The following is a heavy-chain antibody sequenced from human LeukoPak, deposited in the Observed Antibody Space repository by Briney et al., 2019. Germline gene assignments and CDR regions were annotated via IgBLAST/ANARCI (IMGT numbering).Heavy chain of an antibody. Sequence: GGSLRLSCAASGLTFSSYEMNWVRQAPGKGLEWLSNISGSSNMIFYADSVKGRFTISRDNAKNSLYLQMNSLRAEDTAIYYCATASGGWYSYYFDSWGQGTMVTVSS. CDR1: GLTFSSYE. V-gene: IGHV3-48*03. CDR3: ATASGGWYSYYFDS. J-gene: IGHJ4*02. CDR2: ISGSSNMI. D-gene: IGHD6-13*01.